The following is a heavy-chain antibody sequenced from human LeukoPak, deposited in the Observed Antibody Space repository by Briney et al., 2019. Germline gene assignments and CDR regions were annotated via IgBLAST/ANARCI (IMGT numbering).Heavy chain of an antibody. CDR3: ARASTILEWLSSLDY. Sequence: SETLSLTCAVYGGSFSGYYWSWIRQPPGKGLEWIGEINHSGSTNYNPSLKSRVTISVDTSKNQFSLKLSSVTAADTAVYYCARASTILEWLSSLDYWGQGTLVTVSS. CDR2: INHSGST. D-gene: IGHD3-3*01. J-gene: IGHJ4*02. CDR1: GGSFSGYY. V-gene: IGHV4-34*01.